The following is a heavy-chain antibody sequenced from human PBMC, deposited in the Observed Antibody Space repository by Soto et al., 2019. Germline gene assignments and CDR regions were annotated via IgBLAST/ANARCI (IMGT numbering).Heavy chain of an antibody. CDR2: INHSGST. J-gene: IGHJ4*02. D-gene: IGHD2-2*02. V-gene: IGHV4-34*01. CDR1: GGSFSGYY. Sequence: SETLSLTCAVYGGSFSGYYWSWIRQPPGKGLEWIGEINHSGSTNYNPSLKSRVTISVDTSKNQFSLKLSSVTAADTAVYYCARVGARYCSSTSCNRGGYFDYWGQGTLVTVSS. CDR3: ARVGARYCSSTSCNRGGYFDY.